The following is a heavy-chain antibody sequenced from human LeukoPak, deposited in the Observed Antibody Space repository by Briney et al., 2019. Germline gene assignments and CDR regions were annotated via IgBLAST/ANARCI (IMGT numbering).Heavy chain of an antibody. V-gene: IGHV3-21*01. Sequence: SGGSLRLSCAASGFTFSSYSMNWVRQAPRKGLEWVSSISSSSSYIYYADSVKGRFTISRDNAKNSLYLQMNSLRAEDTAVYYCARVLGGSGSYSYFDYWGQGTLVTVSS. D-gene: IGHD3-10*01. J-gene: IGHJ4*02. CDR3: ARVLGGSGSYSYFDY. CDR1: GFTFSSYS. CDR2: ISSSSSYI.